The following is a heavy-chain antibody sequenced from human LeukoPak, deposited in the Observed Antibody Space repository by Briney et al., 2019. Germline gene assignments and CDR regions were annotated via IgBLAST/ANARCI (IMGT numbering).Heavy chain of an antibody. D-gene: IGHD3-10*01. CDR1: VFTLSKAL. V-gene: IGHV3-21*01. CDR2: ISSSSSYI. J-gene: IGHJ4*02. CDR3: ARDQGGVTVDY. Sequence: GWAVTLSRAASVFTLSKALMSGLGPAPARGGEWVSSISSSSSYIYYADSVKGRFTISRDNAKNSLYLQMSSLRAEDTAVYYCARDQGGVTVDYWGQGTLVTVSS.